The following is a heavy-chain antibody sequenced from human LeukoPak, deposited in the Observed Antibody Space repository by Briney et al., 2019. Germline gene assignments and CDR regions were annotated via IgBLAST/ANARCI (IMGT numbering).Heavy chain of an antibody. CDR3: ARRLGRKFGERFYYYHYMDV. CDR2: IYYSGST. J-gene: IGHJ6*03. V-gene: IGHV4-59*12. Sequence: SETLSLTCTVSGGSISSYYWSWIRQPPGKGLEWIGNIYYSGSTNYNPSLKSRVTISVDTSKNQFSLKLSSVTAADTAVYYCARRLGRKFGERFYYYHYMDVWGKGTTVTISS. CDR1: GGSISSYY. D-gene: IGHD3-10*01.